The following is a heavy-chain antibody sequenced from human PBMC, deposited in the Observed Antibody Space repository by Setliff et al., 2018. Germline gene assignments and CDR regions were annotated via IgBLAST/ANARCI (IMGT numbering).Heavy chain of an antibody. D-gene: IGHD6-19*01. CDR2: IYIGGSA. V-gene: IGHV4-4*07. Sequence: TLSLTCTVSGGSISSYYWSWIRQPAGKGLEWIGHIYIGGSANYNPSLKSRVTMSIDTSKNQFSLKLNSVTAADMAVYYRAREQWLDPPGYYYMDVWAKGTTVTVSS. CDR1: GGSISSYY. CDR3: AREQWLDPPGYYYMDV. J-gene: IGHJ6*03.